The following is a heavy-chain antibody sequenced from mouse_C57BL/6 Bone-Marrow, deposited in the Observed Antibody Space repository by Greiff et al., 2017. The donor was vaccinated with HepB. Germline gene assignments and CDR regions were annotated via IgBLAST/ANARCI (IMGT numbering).Heavy chain of an antibody. CDR2: IWSGGST. CDR1: GFSFTSYG. J-gene: IGHJ4*01. V-gene: IGHV2-2*01. CDR3: ASSYAMDY. Sequence: VQLQQSGPGLVQPSQCLSITCTASGFSFTSYGVHWVRQSPGKGLEWLGVIWSGGSTDYNAAFITRLSISNDNSKSQVFFKMNSLQADDTSIYYCASSYAMDYWGQGTSVTVSS.